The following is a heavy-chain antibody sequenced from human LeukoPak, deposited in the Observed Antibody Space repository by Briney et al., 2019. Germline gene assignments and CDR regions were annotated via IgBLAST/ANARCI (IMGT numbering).Heavy chain of an antibody. V-gene: IGHV1-69*05. Sequence: SAKVSCKASGGTFSSYAISWVRQAPGQGLEWMGRIIPIFGTANYAQKFQGRVTITTDESTSTAYMELSSLRSEDTAGYYCARGPSGYSYGYTDYWGQGTLVTVSS. CDR1: GGTFSSYA. CDR2: IIPIFGTA. CDR3: ARGPSGYSYGYTDY. D-gene: IGHD5-18*01. J-gene: IGHJ4*02.